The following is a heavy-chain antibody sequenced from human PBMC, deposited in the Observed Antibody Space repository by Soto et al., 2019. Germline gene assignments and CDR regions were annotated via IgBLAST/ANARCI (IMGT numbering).Heavy chain of an antibody. V-gene: IGHV2-5*02. Sequence: QITLKESGPTLVKPTQTLTLTCTFSGFSLITSGVGVGWIRQTPGKALEWLALIYWDDDKRYSPSLHSRLTITKDTTENEVVLTMTNMDPVDTATYYCAQWLVNFDYWGQGTLVTVSS. CDR3: AQWLVNFDY. CDR1: GFSLITSGVG. J-gene: IGHJ4*02. D-gene: IGHD6-19*01. CDR2: IYWDDDK.